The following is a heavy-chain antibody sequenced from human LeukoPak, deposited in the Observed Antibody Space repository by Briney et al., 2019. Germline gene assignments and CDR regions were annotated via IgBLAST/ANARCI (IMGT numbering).Heavy chain of an antibody. CDR1: GFTFSDYY. J-gene: IGHJ4*02. CDR3: AREGDYDILTGLFCY. Sequence: GGSLRLSCAASGFTFSDYYMSWLRQAPGKGLEWVSYISSSGSTIYYADSVKGRFTISRDNDKNSLYLQMNSLRAEDTAVYYCAREGDYDILTGLFCYWGQGTLVNVSS. V-gene: IGHV3-11*01. D-gene: IGHD3-9*01. CDR2: ISSSGSTI.